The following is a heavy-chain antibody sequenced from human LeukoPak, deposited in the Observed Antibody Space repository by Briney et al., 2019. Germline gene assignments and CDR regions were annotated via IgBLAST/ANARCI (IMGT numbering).Heavy chain of an antibody. J-gene: IGHJ4*02. Sequence: GGSLRLSCAASGFTFSAFGIHWVRQAAGKGLEWVAFIRYDAGKKYYAESVKGRFTVSRSNSKNTLFLQMDSLRPEDTAVYFCAKEPFDHWGQGTLVAVSS. CDR1: GFTFSAFG. V-gene: IGHV3-30*02. CDR3: AKEPFDH. CDR2: IRYDAGKK.